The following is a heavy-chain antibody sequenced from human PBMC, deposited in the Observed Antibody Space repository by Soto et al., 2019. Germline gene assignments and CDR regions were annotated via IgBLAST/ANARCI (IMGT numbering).Heavy chain of an antibody. CDR3: ARLDRRGYSGQRRVGSRIEYYFDY. Sequence: SETLSLTCTVSGGSISSYYWSWIRQPPGKGLEWIGYIYYSGSTNYNPSLKSRVTISVDTSKNQFSLKLSSVTAADTAVYYCARLDRRGYSGQRRVGSRIEYYFDYWGQGTLVTVSS. J-gene: IGHJ4*02. CDR1: GGSISSYY. CDR2: IYYSGST. V-gene: IGHV4-59*08. D-gene: IGHD5-12*01.